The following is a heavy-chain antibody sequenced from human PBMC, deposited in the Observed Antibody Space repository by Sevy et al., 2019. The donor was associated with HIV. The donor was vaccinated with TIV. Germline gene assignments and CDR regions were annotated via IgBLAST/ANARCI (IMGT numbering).Heavy chain of an antibody. D-gene: IGHD3-16*01. V-gene: IGHV4-38-2*01. Sequence: SETLSLTCAVSEFSIGSGYFWAWIRQPPGKGLEGIGNIYYSGTTYFNPSLQSRVSLSVDTSSNQVSLKLRSVTAADTAVYYCAPGRDYARYWTYWGQGTLVTVSS. CDR1: EFSIGSGYF. J-gene: IGHJ4*02. CDR2: IYYSGTT. CDR3: APGRDYARYWTY.